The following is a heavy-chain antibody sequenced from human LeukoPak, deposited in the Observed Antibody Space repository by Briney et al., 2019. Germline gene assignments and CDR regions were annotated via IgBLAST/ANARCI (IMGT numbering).Heavy chain of an antibody. V-gene: IGHV3-23*01. CDR3: AKSPLVVVAELYYFDY. CDR1: GFTFSSYA. D-gene: IGHD2-15*01. Sequence: HPGGSLRLSCAASGFTFSSYAISWVRQAPGKGLEWVSAISGSGGSTYYADSVKGRFTISRDNSKNTLYLQMNSLRAEDTAVYYCAKSPLVVVAELYYFDYWGQGTLVTVSS. J-gene: IGHJ4*02. CDR2: ISGSGGST.